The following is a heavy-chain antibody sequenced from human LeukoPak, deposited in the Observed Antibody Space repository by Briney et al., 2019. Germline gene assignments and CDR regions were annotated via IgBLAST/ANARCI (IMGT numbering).Heavy chain of an antibody. CDR3: ARAPNDYGDYQPVHWYFDL. CDR2: SSSTGKTI. V-gene: IGHV3-11*01. D-gene: IGHD4-17*01. J-gene: IGHJ2*01. CDR1: GFTFSDYY. Sequence: GGSLRLSCAASGFTFSDYYMSWIRQAPGKGLEWVSYSSSTGKTIYYADSVKGRFTISRDDGKNSLYLQLSSLRAEDTAVYYCARAPNDYGDYQPVHWYFDLWGRGTLVTVSS.